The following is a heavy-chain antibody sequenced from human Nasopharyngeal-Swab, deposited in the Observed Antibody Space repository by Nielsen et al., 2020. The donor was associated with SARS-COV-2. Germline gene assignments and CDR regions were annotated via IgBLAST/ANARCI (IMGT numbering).Heavy chain of an antibody. CDR2: IYYGGST. D-gene: IGHD6-13*01. Sequence: SETLSLTCTVSVGSISSSTYYWAWIRQPPGKVLEWIGSIYYGGSTYYNPSLTSRVTISVDTSKNQFSLKLSSVTAADTAVYYCATLSSSWYEYYFDYWGQGTLVTVSS. CDR3: ATLSSSWYEYYFDY. V-gene: IGHV4-39*01. J-gene: IGHJ4*02. CDR1: VGSISSSTYY.